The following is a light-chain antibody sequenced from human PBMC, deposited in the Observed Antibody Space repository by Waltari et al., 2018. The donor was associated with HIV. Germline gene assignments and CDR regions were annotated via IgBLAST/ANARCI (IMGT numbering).Light chain of an antibody. CDR2: ADS. V-gene: IGLV3-21*04. Sequence: SYVLTHPPSVSVAPGKTARITCGGNNIGIKSVHWYQQKPGQAPVLVIYADSDRPSGIPERFSGSNSGNTATLTISRVEAGDEADYYCQVWDSSSDLNWVFGGGTKLTVL. CDR3: QVWDSSSDLNWV. CDR1: NIGIKS. J-gene: IGLJ3*02.